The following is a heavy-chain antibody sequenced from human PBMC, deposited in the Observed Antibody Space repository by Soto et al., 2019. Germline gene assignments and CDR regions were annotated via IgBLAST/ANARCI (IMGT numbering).Heavy chain of an antibody. D-gene: IGHD3-22*01. CDR3: ARDGFDYDTSGDYFGY. CDR2: IDSVGLST. J-gene: IGHJ4*02. CDR1: GFTFSNYW. V-gene: IGHV3-74*01. Sequence: PGGSLRLSCAASGFTFSNYWMHWVRQVPGKGLVWVSRIDSVGLSTTYADSVEGRFTISRDNAENTLYLQMNSLRAEDTAIYYCARDGFDYDTSGDYFGYWGQGTLVTVSS.